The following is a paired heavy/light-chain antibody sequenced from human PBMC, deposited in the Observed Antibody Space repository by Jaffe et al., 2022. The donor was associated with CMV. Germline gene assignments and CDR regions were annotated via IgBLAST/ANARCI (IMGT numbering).Light chain of an antibody. CDR3: MQALQTPDT. V-gene: IGKV2-28*01. CDR2: LGS. J-gene: IGKJ2*01. CDR1: QSLLHSNGYNY. Sequence: DIVMTQSPLSLPVTPGEPASISCRSSQSLLHSNGYNYLDWYLQKPGKSPQLLIYLGSNRASGVPDRFSGSGSGTDFTLKISRVEAEDVGVYYCMQALQTPDTFGQGTKLEIK.
Heavy chain of an antibody. CDR1: GGTFSSYA. D-gene: IGHD1-26*01. CDR2: IIPIFGTT. V-gene: IGHV1-69*01. J-gene: IGHJ6*02. Sequence: QVQLVQSGAEVKKPGSSVKVSCKASGGTFSSYAVSWVRQAPGQGLEWMGGIIPIFGTTNYAQKFQGRVTITADESTSTAYMELSSLRSEDTAVYYCAKGVKLGTYFYNAMDVWGQGTTVTVSS. CDR3: AKGVKLGTYFYNAMDV.